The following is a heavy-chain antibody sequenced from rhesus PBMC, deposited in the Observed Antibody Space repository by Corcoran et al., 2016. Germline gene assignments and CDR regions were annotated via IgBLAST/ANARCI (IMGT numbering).Heavy chain of an antibody. V-gene: IGHV1S9*01. CDR2: IKPSNGNT. D-gene: IGHD6-13*01. Sequence: QVQLVQSGAEVKKPGASAKLSCKASGDTFTSYYLTLVRPAPGRVLEWKGWIKPSNGNTGYAQKFQGRVTMNRDTSTSTAYMELSSLRSEDTAVYYCTRSRIAAPDYWGQGVLVTVSS. CDR1: GDTFTSYY. J-gene: IGHJ4*01. CDR3: TRSRIAAPDY.